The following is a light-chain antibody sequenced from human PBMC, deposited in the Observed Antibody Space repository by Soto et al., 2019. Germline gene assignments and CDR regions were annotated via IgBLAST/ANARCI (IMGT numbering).Light chain of an antibody. V-gene: IGLV2-14*01. CDR3: SSHTSSSTLVV. CDR1: SSDVGGYNY. CDR2: DVT. Sequence: QSALTQPASVSGSPGQSITISCTGTSSDVGGYNYVSWYQQHPGKPPKLMIYDVTNRPSGVSNRFSGSKSGNTASLTNAGLQAEDEADYYCSSHTSSSTLVVFGGGTQLTVL. J-gene: IGLJ2*01.